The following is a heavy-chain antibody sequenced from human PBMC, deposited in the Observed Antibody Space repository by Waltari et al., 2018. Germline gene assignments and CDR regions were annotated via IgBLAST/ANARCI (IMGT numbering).Heavy chain of an antibody. J-gene: IGHJ5*02. D-gene: IGHD4-17*01. Sequence: QVQLQESGPGLVKPSETLALTCAVSGYSISSGYYWGWLRQPPGKGLEWIGSIYHSGSTYYNPSLKSRVTISVDTSKNQFSLKLSSVTAADTAVYYCARVPSKGMTTVIGWFDPWGQGTLVTVSS. CDR2: IYHSGST. CDR3: ARVPSKGMTTVIGWFDP. V-gene: IGHV4-38-2*01. CDR1: GYSISSGYY.